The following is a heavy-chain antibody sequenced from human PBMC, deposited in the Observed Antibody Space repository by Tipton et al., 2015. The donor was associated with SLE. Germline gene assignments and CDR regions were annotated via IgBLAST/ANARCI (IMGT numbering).Heavy chain of an antibody. CDR3: ARHPPRGGSGYALDN. Sequence: TLSLTCAVDGASFSDYYWMWVRQPPGKGLEWIGEFIHSETTNYNPSLKSRVTISVDTSKNELSLRMTSVTAADTAVYYCARHPPRGGSGYALDNWGQGTLVTVSS. CDR1: GASFSDYY. D-gene: IGHD5-12*01. J-gene: IGHJ4*02. V-gene: IGHV4-34*12. CDR2: FIHSETT.